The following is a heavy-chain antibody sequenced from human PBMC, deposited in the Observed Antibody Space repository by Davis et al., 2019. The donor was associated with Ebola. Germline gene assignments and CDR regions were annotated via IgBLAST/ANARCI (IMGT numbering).Heavy chain of an antibody. CDR3: ARGSSAVFDY. CDR1: GFTFSNYA. V-gene: IGHV3-23*01. Sequence: GESLKISCAASGFTFSNYAMSWVRQAPGKGLEWVSAISGSGGSTYYADSVKGRFTISRDNSKNTLYLQMNSLRAEDTAVYYCARGSSAVFDYWGQGTLVTVSS. CDR2: ISGSGGST. J-gene: IGHJ4*02. D-gene: IGHD6-6*01.